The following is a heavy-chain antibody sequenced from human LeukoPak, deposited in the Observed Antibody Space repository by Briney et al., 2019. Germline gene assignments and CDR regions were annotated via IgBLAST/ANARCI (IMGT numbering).Heavy chain of an antibody. V-gene: IGHV1-8*01. CDR1: GYTFTSYD. CDR3: ARVRSSWYGYYYYGMDV. J-gene: IGHJ6*02. Sequence: ASVKVSCKASGYTFTSYDINWVRQATGQGLEWMGWMNPNSGNTGYAQKFQGRVTMTRNTSISTAYMELSSLRSEDTAVYYYARVRSSWYGYYYYGMDVWGQGTTVTVSS. CDR2: MNPNSGNT. D-gene: IGHD6-13*01.